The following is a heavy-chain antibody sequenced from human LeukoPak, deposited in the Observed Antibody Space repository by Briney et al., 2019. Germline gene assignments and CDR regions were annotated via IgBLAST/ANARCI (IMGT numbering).Heavy chain of an antibody. CDR3: ARHGAGLFRELLRGFDY. D-gene: IGHD3-10*02. J-gene: IGHJ4*02. CDR1: GGSISRYY. CDR2: IYYSGST. Sequence: SETLSLTCTVSGGSISRYYWSWIRQPPGKGLEWIGYIYYSGSTNYNPSLKSRVTISVDTSKNQFSLKLSSVTAADTAVYYCARHGAGLFRELLRGFDYWGQGTLVTVSS. V-gene: IGHV4-59*08.